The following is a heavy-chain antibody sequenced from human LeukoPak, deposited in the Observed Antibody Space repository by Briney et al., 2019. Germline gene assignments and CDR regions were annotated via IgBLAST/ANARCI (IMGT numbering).Heavy chain of an antibody. CDR2: IYYSGST. V-gene: IGHV4-39*01. CDR3: ARHRMYYYDSSGRGVADAFDI. J-gene: IGHJ3*02. Sequence: SETLSLTCTVSGGSISSSSYYWGWIRQPPGKGLEWIGSIYYSGSTYYNPSLKSRVPISVDTSKNQSSLKLSSVTAADTSVYNCARHRMYYYDSSGRGVADAFDIWGQGTMVTVSS. CDR1: GGSISSSSYY. D-gene: IGHD3-22*01.